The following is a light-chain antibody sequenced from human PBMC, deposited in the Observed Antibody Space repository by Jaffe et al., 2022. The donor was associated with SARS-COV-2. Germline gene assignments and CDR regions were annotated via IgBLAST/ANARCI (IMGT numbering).Light chain of an antibody. CDR2: EVS. Sequence: QSALTQPASVSGSPGQSITISCTGTSSDIGAYNYVSWYQQHPGKAPKLMLYEVSKRPSGVSDRFSGSKSGNTASLTVSGLQAEDEADYYCSSYRNPNTRVFGGGTKLTVL. CDR3: SSYRNPNTRV. J-gene: IGLJ3*02. V-gene: IGLV2-14*01. CDR1: SSDIGAYNY.